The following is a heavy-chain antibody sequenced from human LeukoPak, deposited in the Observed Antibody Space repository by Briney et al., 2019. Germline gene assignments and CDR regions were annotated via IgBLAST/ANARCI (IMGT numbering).Heavy chain of an antibody. J-gene: IGHJ4*02. CDR2: ISSSSSYT. CDR3: ARAVSVSSYYFDC. Sequence: GGSLRLSCAAPGFIFSDYYMRWIRQAPGKGLEWISYISSSSSYTNYVDSVKGRFTISRDNAKNSLYLQMNSLRAEDTAVYYCARAVSVSSYYFDCWGQGTLVTVSS. D-gene: IGHD5/OR15-5a*01. CDR1: GFIFSDYY. V-gene: IGHV3-11*05.